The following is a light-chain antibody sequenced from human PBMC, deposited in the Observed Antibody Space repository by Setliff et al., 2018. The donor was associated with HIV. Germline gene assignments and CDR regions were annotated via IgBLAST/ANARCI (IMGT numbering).Light chain of an antibody. Sequence: QSVLTQPASVSGSPGQSITISRTGSNSDVGGYNYVSWYQQHPGKAPKLMIYEVSNRPSGVSNRFSGSKSGNTASLTISGLQAEDEADYYCSSYTNTNTGVFGTGTKVTVL. CDR3: SSYTNTNTGV. J-gene: IGLJ1*01. CDR2: EVS. V-gene: IGLV2-14*01. CDR1: NSDVGGYNY.